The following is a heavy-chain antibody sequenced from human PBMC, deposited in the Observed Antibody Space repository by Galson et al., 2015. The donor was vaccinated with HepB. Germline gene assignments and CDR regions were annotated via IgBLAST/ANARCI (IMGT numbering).Heavy chain of an antibody. V-gene: IGHV3-30*19. CDR2: ISYDGNVK. CDR3: ARVGIWSGYYLRLHLDY. J-gene: IGHJ4*02. CDR1: GFTFSSHG. Sequence: SLRLSCAASGFTFSSHGMHWVRRAPGKGLEWMAFISYDGNVKYYTDSLKGRFTVSRDDSKNTLYLQMNSLRNEDTAVYYCARVGIWSGYYLRLHLDYWGQGTLVTVSS. D-gene: IGHD3-3*01.